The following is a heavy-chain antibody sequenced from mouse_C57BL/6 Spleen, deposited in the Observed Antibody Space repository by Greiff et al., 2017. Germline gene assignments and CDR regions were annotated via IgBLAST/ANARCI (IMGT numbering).Heavy chain of an antibody. D-gene: IGHD4-1*01. CDR3: AILGPSYAMDY. V-gene: IGHV1-74*01. CDR1: GYTFTSYW. J-gene: IGHJ4*01. CDR2: IHPSDSDT. Sequence: QVQLKQPGAELVKPGASVKVSCKASGYTFTSYWMHWVKQRPGQGLEWIGRIHPSDSDTNYTQKFEGKTTLTVDKPSSTAYMQLSSLTSEDSAVYYCAILGPSYAMDYWGQGTSGTVSS.